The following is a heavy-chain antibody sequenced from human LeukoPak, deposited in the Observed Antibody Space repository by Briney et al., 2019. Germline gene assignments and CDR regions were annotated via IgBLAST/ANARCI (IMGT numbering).Heavy chain of an antibody. CDR2: IYHSGST. Sequence: SETLSLTCTVSGGSISSYYWGWIRQPPGKGLEWIGSIYHSGSTYYNPSLESRVAISVDTSKNHISLRLSSVTAADTAVYYCAKVEREIFFNAFDIWGQGTMVTVSS. D-gene: IGHD2/OR15-2a*01. CDR1: GGSISSYY. J-gene: IGHJ3*02. V-gene: IGHV4-38-2*02. CDR3: AKVEREIFFNAFDI.